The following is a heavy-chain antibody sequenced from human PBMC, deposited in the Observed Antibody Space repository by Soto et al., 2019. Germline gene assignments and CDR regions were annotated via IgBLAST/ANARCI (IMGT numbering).Heavy chain of an antibody. CDR1: GFTFSDYY. CDR3: ARYYDNSASTPELDY. V-gene: IGHV3-11*01. J-gene: IGHJ4*02. D-gene: IGHD3-22*01. Sequence: QVQRVESGGDWVKPGGSLRLSCTASGFTFSDYYMSWIRQAPGTGLEWVSYMSSGGTTIYYADSVKGRFTISSDNAKNSLYLQMTSLRADDTAVYYCARYYDNSASTPELDYWGQGTLVTVSS. CDR2: MSSGGTTI.